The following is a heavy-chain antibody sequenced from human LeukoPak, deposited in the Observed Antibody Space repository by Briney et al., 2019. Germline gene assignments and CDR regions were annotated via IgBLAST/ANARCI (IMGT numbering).Heavy chain of an antibody. CDR1: GFTFSSYA. CDR3: ARSGEWSHYYFYMDV. CDR2: ISGSGGST. Sequence: GGSLRLSCAASGFTFSSYAMSWVRQAPGKGLEWVSAISGSGGSTYYADSVKGRFTISRDNSKNTLYLQMNSLRAEDTAVYYCARSGEWSHYYFYMDVWGKGTTVIVSS. J-gene: IGHJ6*03. V-gene: IGHV3-23*01. D-gene: IGHD3-10*01.